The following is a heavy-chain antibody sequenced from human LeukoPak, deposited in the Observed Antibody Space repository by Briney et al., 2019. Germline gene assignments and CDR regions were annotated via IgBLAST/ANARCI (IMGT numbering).Heavy chain of an antibody. Sequence: SVKVSCKASGGTFSSYAISWVRQAPGQGLEWMGGIIPIFGTANYAQKFQGRVTITADESTSTAYMELSSLRSEDTAVYYRARGRLRELEGDFDYWGQGTLVTVSS. J-gene: IGHJ4*02. D-gene: IGHD1-26*01. CDR3: ARGRLRELEGDFDY. CDR2: IIPIFGTA. CDR1: GGTFSSYA. V-gene: IGHV1-69*13.